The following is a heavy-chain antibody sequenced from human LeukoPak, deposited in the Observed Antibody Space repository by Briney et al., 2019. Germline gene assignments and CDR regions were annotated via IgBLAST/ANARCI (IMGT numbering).Heavy chain of an antibody. V-gene: IGHV1-18*01. CDR2: ISAY. J-gene: IGHJ4*02. Sequence: ASVKVSCKASGYTFTSYGISWVRQAPGQGLEWMGWISAYAQKFQGRVTMTTDTSTSTAYMELRSLRSDDTAVYYCARRFNYYDSSGYFEGFFFDYWGQGTLVTVSS. D-gene: IGHD3-22*01. CDR3: ARRFNYYDSSGYFEGFFFDY. CDR1: GYTFTSYG.